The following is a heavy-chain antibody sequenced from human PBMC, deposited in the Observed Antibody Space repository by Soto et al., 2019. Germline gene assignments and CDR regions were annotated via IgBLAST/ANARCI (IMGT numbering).Heavy chain of an antibody. CDR2: SYTSGST. CDR3: ARGIVGATGVGDWFDP. V-gene: IGHV4-4*07. CDR1: GGSISSYY. Sequence: QVQLQESGPGLVKPSETLSLTCTVSGGSISSYYWCWIRQPAGKGLEWIGRSYTSGSTNYKPSLKSRVTMSVDTSKNQSPLKLSSVTAADTAVYYCARGIVGATGVGDWFDPWGQGTLVTVSS. D-gene: IGHD1-26*01. J-gene: IGHJ5*02.